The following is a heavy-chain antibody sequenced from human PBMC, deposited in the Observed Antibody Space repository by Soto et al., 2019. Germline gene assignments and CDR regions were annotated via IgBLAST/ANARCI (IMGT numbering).Heavy chain of an antibody. CDR3: ARDRIYLTRGWFDP. D-gene: IGHD2-2*01. V-gene: IGHV4-34*01. CDR2: INHSGST. CDR1: GGSFSGYY. Sequence: SETLSLTCAVYGGSFSGYYWSWIRQPPGKGLEWIGEINHSGSTNYNPSLKSRVTISVDTSKNQFSLKLSSVTAADTAVYYCARDRIYLTRGWFDPRGQGTLVTVSS. J-gene: IGHJ5*02.